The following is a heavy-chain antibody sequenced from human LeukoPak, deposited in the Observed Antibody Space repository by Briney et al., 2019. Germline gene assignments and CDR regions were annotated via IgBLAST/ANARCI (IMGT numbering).Heavy chain of an antibody. CDR1: GGSISSSSYY. CDR3: ARLGKSSGWFYAFDY. J-gene: IGHJ4*02. V-gene: IGHV4-39*01. Sequence: PSETLSLTCTVSGGSISSSSYYWAWIRQPPGKGLEGIGSIYYSGSTYYNPSLKSLVTISVDTSKNQFSLKLSSVTAADTDVYYCARLGKSSGWFYAFDYWGQGTLVTVSS. CDR2: IYYSGST. D-gene: IGHD6-19*01.